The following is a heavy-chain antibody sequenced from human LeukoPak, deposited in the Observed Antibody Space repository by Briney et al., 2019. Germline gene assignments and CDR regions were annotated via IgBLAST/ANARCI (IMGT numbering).Heavy chain of an antibody. V-gene: IGHV4-34*01. Sequence: SETLSLTCAVYGGSFSGYYWSWIRQPPGKGLEWIGSIYYSGSTYYNPSLKSRVTISVDTSKNQFSLKLSSVTAADTAVYYCARRWTYYYDSSGYYYVSYFDYWGQGTLVTVSS. CDR1: GGSFSGYY. CDR3: ARRWTYYYDSSGYYYVSYFDY. J-gene: IGHJ4*02. D-gene: IGHD3-22*01. CDR2: IYYSGST.